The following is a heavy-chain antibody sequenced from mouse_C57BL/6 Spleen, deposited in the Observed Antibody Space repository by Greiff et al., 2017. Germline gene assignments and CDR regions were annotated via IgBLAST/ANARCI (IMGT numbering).Heavy chain of an antibody. CDR3: ARGILRGGYFDY. CDR2: IYPSDSET. Sequence: VQLQQPGAELVRPGSSVKLSCKASGYTFTSYWMDWVKQRPGQGLEWIGNIYPSDSETHYNQKFKDKATLTVDKSSSTAYMQLSSLTSEDSAVYYCARGILRGGYFDYWGQGTTLTDSS. V-gene: IGHV1-61*01. D-gene: IGHD1-1*01. CDR1: GYTFTSYW. J-gene: IGHJ2*01.